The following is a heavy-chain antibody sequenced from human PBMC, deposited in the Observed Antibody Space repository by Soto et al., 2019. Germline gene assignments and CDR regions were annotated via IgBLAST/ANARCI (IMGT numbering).Heavy chain of an antibody. J-gene: IGHJ4*02. D-gene: IGHD3-3*01. V-gene: IGHV3-11*01. CDR1: GFTFSYYY. CDR2: ISSSGSTI. Sequence: GGSLRLSCAASGFTFSYYYMSGIRQAPGKGLEWVSYISSSGSTIYYADSVKGRFTISRDNAKNSLYLQMNSLRAEDTAVYYCARDQYYDFWSGYYTAGPLDYWGQGTLVTVSS. CDR3: ARDQYYDFWSGYYTAGPLDY.